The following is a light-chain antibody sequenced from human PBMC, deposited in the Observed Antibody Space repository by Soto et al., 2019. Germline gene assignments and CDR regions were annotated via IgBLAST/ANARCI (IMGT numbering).Light chain of an antibody. CDR3: QQYGSSIFT. J-gene: IGKJ3*01. CDR2: GAS. CDR1: QSVSSSY. Sequence: EIALTQSPGTLSLSPGERATLSCRASQSVSSSYLAWYQQNPGQAPRLLIYGASSRATGIPDRFSGSGSGTDFTLTISRLEPEDFAVYYCQQYGSSIFTFGPGTKVDIK. V-gene: IGKV3-20*01.